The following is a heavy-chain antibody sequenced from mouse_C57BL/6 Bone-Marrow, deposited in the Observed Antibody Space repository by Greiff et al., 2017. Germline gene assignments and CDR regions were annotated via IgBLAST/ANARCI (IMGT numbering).Heavy chain of an antibody. Sequence: QVQLQQSGAELVMPGASVKLSCKASGYTFTSYWMHWVKQRPGQGLEWIGEIDPSDSYTNYNQKFKGKSTLTVDKSSSTAYMQLSSLTSEDSAVYYCARGNYVNWYFDVWGTGTTVTVSS. CDR2: IDPSDSYT. D-gene: IGHD2-1*01. V-gene: IGHV1-69*01. J-gene: IGHJ1*03. CDR3: ARGNYVNWYFDV. CDR1: GYTFTSYW.